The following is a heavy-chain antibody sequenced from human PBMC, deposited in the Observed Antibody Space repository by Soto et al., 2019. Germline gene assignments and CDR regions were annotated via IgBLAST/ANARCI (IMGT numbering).Heavy chain of an antibody. Sequence: PSETLSLTCTVSGGSISSSSYYWGWIRQPPGKGLEWIGSIYYSGSTYYNPSLKSRVTISVDTSKNQFSLKLSSVTAADTAVYYCARLMMTTVSSFGYWGHGTLVTVS. J-gene: IGHJ4*01. CDR2: IYYSGST. CDR1: GGSISSSSYY. D-gene: IGHD4-17*01. CDR3: ARLMMTTVSSFGY. V-gene: IGHV4-39*01.